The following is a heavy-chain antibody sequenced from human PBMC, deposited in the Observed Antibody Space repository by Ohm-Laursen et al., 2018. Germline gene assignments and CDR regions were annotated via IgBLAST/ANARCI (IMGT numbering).Heavy chain of an antibody. CDR2: ISYDGSNK. CDR3: AKERVPGAIISGGYYFDY. D-gene: IGHD2-2*02. Sequence: SLRLSCAAFGFIFSSYGMHWVRQAPGKGLEWVAVISYDGSNKYYADSVKGRFTLSRDISKNTLYLQMDSLRAEDTAVYYCAKERVPGAIISGGYYFDYWGQGTLVTVSS. J-gene: IGHJ4*02. V-gene: IGHV3-30*18. CDR1: GFIFSSYG.